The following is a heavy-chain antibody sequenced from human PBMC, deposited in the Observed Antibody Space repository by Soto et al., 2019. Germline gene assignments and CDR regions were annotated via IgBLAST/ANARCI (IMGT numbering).Heavy chain of an antibody. J-gene: IGHJ6*02. D-gene: IGHD6-6*01. CDR1: GGSISSGGYY. CDR2: IYYSGST. Sequence: QVQLQESGPGLVKPSQTLSLTCTVSGGSISSGGYYWSWIRQHPGKGLEWIGYIYYSGSTYYNPSLKRRVTISVDTSKNQFSLKLSSVTAADTAVYYCARAKLVLYYYYGMDVWGQGTTVTVSS. CDR3: ARAKLVLYYYYGMDV. V-gene: IGHV4-31*03.